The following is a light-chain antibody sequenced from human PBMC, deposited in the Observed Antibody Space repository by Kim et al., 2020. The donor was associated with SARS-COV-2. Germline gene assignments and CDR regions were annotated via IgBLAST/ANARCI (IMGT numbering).Light chain of an antibody. J-gene: IGLJ1*01. CDR3: QSYDNSLSDYD. V-gene: IGLV1-40*01. Sequence: QSVLTQPPSVFGAPGQRIIISCTGNSSNIGAGYDVHWYQQFPGTAPKLLIYANTNRPSGVPDRFPGSKSGTSASLAITGLRAEDEADYFCQSYDNSLSDYDFATGTKVTVL. CDR2: ANT. CDR1: SSNIGAGYD.